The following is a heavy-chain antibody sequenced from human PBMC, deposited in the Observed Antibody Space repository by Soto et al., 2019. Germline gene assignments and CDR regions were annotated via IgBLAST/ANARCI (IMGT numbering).Heavy chain of an antibody. V-gene: IGHV1-18*01. CDR3: ARQRERLMFDY. CDR1: GYTFTSYG. J-gene: IGHJ4*02. CDR2: ISAYNGNT. D-gene: IGHD3-16*01. Sequence: GASVKVSCKASGYTFTSYGISWVRQAPGQGLEWMGWISAYNGNTNYAQKLQGRVTISVDTSKNQFSLKLSSVTAADTAVYYCARQRERLMFDYWGQGTLVTVSS.